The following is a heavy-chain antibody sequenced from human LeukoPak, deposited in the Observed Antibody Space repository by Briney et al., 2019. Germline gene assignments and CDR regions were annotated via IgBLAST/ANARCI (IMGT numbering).Heavy chain of an antibody. CDR3: ARGGSSSSWYGYFQH. D-gene: IGHD6-13*01. J-gene: IGHJ1*01. Sequence: GGSLRLSCAASGFTFSSYWMHWVRQAPGKGQVWVSRINSDGSSTSYADSVKGRFTISRDNAKNTLYLQMNSLRAEDTAVYYCARGGSSSSWYGYFQHWGQGTLVTVSS. V-gene: IGHV3-74*01. CDR1: GFTFSSYW. CDR2: INSDGSST.